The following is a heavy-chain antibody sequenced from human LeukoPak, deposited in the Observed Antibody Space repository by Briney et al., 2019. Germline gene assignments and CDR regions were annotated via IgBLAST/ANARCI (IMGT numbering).Heavy chain of an antibody. CDR1: GDTFSSSH. V-gene: IGHV1-46*01. J-gene: IGHJ4*02. Sequence: ASVKVSCKASGDTFSSSHIHWVRQAPGQGLEWMGLINPSGGTSHSNTIQGRVTLTRDTFTSTLYMELNSLGSEDTAVYYCAREPTAGSCYFDYWGQGTLVTVSS. CDR2: INPSGGT. D-gene: IGHD3-10*01. CDR3: AREPTAGSCYFDY.